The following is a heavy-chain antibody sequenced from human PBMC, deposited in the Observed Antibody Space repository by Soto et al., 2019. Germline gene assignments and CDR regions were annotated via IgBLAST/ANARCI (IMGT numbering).Heavy chain of an antibody. CDR1: GFTFSSYA. J-gene: IGHJ4*02. CDR3: AKDFIPRLPLIAAAEPFDY. CDR2: ISGSGGST. V-gene: IGHV3-23*01. D-gene: IGHD6-13*01. Sequence: HPGGSLRLSCAASGFTFSSYAMSWVRQAPGKGLEWVSAISGSGGSTYYADSVKGRFTISRDNSKNTLYLQMNSLRAEDTAVYYCAKDFIPRLPLIAAAEPFDYWGQGTLVTVSS.